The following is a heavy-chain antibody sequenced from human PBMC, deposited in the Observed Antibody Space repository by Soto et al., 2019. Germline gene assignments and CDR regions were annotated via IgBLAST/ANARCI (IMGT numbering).Heavy chain of an antibody. CDR3: ARALTGSYYMDV. Sequence: SETLSLTCAVYGGSFSGYYWSWIRQPPGKGLEWIGEINHSGSTNYNPSLKSRVTISVDTSKNQFSLKLSSVTAADTAVYYCARALTGSYYMDVWGKGTTVTVSS. CDR1: GGSFSGYY. V-gene: IGHV4-34*01. J-gene: IGHJ6*03. CDR2: INHSGST. D-gene: IGHD3-9*01.